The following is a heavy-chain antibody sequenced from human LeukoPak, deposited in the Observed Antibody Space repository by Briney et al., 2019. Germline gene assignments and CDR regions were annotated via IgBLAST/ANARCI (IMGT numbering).Heavy chain of an antibody. D-gene: IGHD5-18*01. V-gene: IGHV3-23*01. CDR3: ALTREYSYGYYDY. CDR2: ISGSGGST. Sequence: GGSLRLSCAASGFTFSTYDMSWVRQAPGKGLKWVSSISGSGGSTYYADSVKGRFTISRDNSKNTLYLQINSLRAEDTAVYYCALTREYSYGYYDYWGQGTLVTVSS. J-gene: IGHJ4*02. CDR1: GFTFSTYD.